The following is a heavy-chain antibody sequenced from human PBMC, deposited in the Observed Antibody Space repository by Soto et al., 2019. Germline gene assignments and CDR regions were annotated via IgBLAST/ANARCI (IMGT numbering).Heavy chain of an antibody. J-gene: IGHJ6*02. CDR2: IIPIFGTA. V-gene: IGHV1-69*01. CDR1: GGTFSSYA. CDR3: AREKVATIKNYYYYGMDV. Sequence: QVQLVQSGAEVKKPGSSVKVSCKASGGTFSSYAISRVRQAPGQGLEWMGGIIPIFGTANYAQKFQGRVTITADESTSTAYMELSSLRSEDTAVYYCAREKVATIKNYYYYGMDVWGHGTTVTVSS. D-gene: IGHD5-12*01.